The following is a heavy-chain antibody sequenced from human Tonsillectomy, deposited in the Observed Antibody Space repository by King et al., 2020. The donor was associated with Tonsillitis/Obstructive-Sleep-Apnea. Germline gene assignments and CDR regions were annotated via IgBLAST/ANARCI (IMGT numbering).Heavy chain of an antibody. Sequence: QLQESGPGLVKPSETLSLTCTVSGGSISSSSYYWGWIRQPPGKGLEWIGSIYYSGSTFYNPSLKSRVTISVDTSKNRFSLNLSSVTAADTAVYYCARGNLYYYYYMDVWGKGTTVTVSS. V-gene: IGHV4-39*01. J-gene: IGHJ6*03. CDR3: ARGNLYYYYYMDV. CDR2: IYYSGST. CDR1: GGSISSSSYY.